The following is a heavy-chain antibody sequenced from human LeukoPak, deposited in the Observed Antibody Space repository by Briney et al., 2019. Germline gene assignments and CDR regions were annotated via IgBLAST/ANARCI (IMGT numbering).Heavy chain of an antibody. CDR1: GFTFNTYA. D-gene: IGHD2-8*01. V-gene: IGHV3-23*01. J-gene: IGHJ4*02. CDR3: AKALEMDYFDH. Sequence: GGSLRLSCAASGFTFNTYAMNWVRQAPGKGLEWVSRISGSGADTYYADSVKGRFTISRDNSKSTLYLQMNSLRAEDTAIYYCAKALEMDYFDHWGQGTLVTVSS. CDR2: ISGSGADT.